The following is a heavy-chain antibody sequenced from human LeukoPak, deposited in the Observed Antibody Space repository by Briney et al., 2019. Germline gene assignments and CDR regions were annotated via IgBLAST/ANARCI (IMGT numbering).Heavy chain of an antibody. V-gene: IGHV6-1*01. Sequence: SQTLSVTCAISGDSVSSNTPAWNWIRQSPSRGLEWLGRTYYRSKWYNDYAVSVRGRITINPDTAKNQFSLQLNSVTPEDTAVYYCARQQRGAFDYWGQGTLVTVSS. CDR2: TYYRSKWYN. CDR3: ARQQRGAFDY. D-gene: IGHD6-13*01. J-gene: IGHJ4*02. CDR1: GDSVSSNTPA.